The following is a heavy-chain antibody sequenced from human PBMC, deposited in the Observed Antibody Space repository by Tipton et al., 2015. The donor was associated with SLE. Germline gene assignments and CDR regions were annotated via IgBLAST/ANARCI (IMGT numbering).Heavy chain of an antibody. CDR1: GGSFSGYY. J-gene: IGHJ4*02. CDR3: ARRHYSGPFDS. V-gene: IGHV4-34*01. D-gene: IGHD5-12*01. CDR2: IDHSGST. Sequence: TLSLTCAVYGGSFSGYYWSWIRQPPGKGLEWIGEIDHSGSTNYNPSLESRVTISRDTSRNQFSVKLTSVTASDTAVYYCARRHYSGPFDSWGQGTLVTVSS.